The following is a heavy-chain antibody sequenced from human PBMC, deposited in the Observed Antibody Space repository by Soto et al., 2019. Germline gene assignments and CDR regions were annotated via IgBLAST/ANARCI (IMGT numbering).Heavy chain of an antibody. CDR3: AKDLGIVGATTMDY. CDR2: ISYDGSNK. Sequence: QVQLVESGGGVVQPGRSLRLSCAASGFTFSSYGTHWVRQAPGKGLEWVAVISYDGSNKYYADSVKGRFTISRDNSKNTLYLQMNSLRAEDTAVYYCAKDLGIVGATTMDYWGQGTLVTVSS. D-gene: IGHD1-26*01. V-gene: IGHV3-30*18. J-gene: IGHJ4*02. CDR1: GFTFSSYG.